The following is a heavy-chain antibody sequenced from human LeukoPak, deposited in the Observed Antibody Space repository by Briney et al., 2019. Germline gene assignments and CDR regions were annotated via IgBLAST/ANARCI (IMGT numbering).Heavy chain of an antibody. CDR1: GYSISSGYY. D-gene: IGHD3-9*01. V-gene: IGHV4-38-2*02. CDR2: INHSGST. CDR3: ARGKDILTGYWLDFDY. J-gene: IGHJ4*02. Sequence: SETLSLTCTVSGYSISSGYYWGWIRQPPGKGLEWIGEINHSGSTNYNPSLKSRVTISVDTSKNQFSLKLSSVTAADTAVYYCARGKDILTGYWLDFDYWGQGTLVTVSS.